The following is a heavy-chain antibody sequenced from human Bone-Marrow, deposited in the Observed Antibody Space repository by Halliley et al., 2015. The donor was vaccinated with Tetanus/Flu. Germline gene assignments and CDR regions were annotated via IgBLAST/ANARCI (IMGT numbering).Heavy chain of an antibody. CDR2: IYPGGSGS. Sequence: WMGIIYPGGSGSRYSPSFHANFTISADMSIRTANLQGRALRASDTAIYYCARRGWGYQYGMDVWGQGTTVTVSS. V-gene: IGHV5-51*01. CDR3: ARRGWGYQYGMDV. D-gene: IGHD6-19*01. J-gene: IGHJ6*02.